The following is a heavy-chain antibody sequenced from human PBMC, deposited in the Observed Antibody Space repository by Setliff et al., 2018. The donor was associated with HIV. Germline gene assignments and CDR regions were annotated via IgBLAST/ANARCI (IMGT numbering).Heavy chain of an antibody. CDR3: ARRLGATVFYYFDY. CDR1: GGSISSHF. J-gene: IGHJ4*02. Sequence: SETLSLTCTVSGGSISSHFWSWIRQPPGKGLEWIGTVSYSGSTNYNPSLKSRATISADTSENQFSLKLSSVTAADTAVYYCARRLGATVFYYFDYWGQGTLVTVSS. D-gene: IGHD3-16*01. V-gene: IGHV4-59*11. CDR2: VSYSGST.